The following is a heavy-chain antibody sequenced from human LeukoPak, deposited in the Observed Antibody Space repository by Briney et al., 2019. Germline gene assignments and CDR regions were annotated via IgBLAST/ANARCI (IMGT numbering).Heavy chain of an antibody. D-gene: IGHD3-3*01. Sequence: KPSETLSLTCTVSGGSISSSSYYWGWIRQPPGKGLEWIGEINHSGSTNYNPSLKSRVTISVDTSKNQFSLKLSSVTAADTAVYYCASLNHYDFWSGYSNWFDPWGQGTLVTVSS. CDR2: INHSGST. V-gene: IGHV4-39*07. CDR3: ASLNHYDFWSGYSNWFDP. J-gene: IGHJ5*02. CDR1: GGSISSSSYY.